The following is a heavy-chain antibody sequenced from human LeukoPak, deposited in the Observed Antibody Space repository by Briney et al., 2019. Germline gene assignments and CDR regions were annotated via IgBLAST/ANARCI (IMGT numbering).Heavy chain of an antibody. V-gene: IGHV5-51*01. J-gene: IGHJ4*02. CDR2: IYPGDSDT. D-gene: IGHD3-22*01. Sequence: NLGESLKISCKGSGYSFTSYWIGWVRQMPGKGLEWMGIIYPGDSDTRYSPSFQGQVTISADKSISTAYLQWSSLKASDTAMYYCARLDDSSGYPVGYFDYWGQGTLVTVSS. CDR3: ARLDDSSGYPVGYFDY. CDR1: GYSFTSYW.